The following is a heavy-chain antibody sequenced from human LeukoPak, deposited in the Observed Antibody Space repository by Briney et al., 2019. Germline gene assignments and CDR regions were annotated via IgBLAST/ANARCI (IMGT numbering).Heavy chain of an antibody. CDR1: GYTFTGCY. Sequence: ASVKVSCKASGYTFTGCYMHWVRQAPGQGLEWMGWINPNSGGTNYAQKFQGRVTMTRDTSISTAYMELSRLRSDDTAVYYCARSQYDILTGSPYGMDVWGQGTTVTVSS. J-gene: IGHJ6*02. D-gene: IGHD3-9*01. CDR2: INPNSGGT. CDR3: ARSQYDILTGSPYGMDV. V-gene: IGHV1-2*02.